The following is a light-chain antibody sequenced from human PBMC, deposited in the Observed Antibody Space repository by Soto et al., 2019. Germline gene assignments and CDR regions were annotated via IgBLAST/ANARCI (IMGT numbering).Light chain of an antibody. CDR3: QQYNIWPYT. Sequence: IVLTQSPGTLSLSPGERVTLSCRASQSVTTRLAWYQHKPGQAPTLLMSGASNRASGVPVRFSGSGSGTDLTRSITRLYLEDGAVYYCQQYNIWPYTVGQGTKVDI. V-gene: IGKV3-11*01. CDR1: QSVTTR. CDR2: GAS. J-gene: IGKJ2*01.